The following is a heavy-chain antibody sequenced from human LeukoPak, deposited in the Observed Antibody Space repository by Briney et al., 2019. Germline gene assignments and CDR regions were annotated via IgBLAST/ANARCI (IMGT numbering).Heavy chain of an antibody. V-gene: IGHV5-51*01. CDR2: IYPGDSDT. CDR3: ARHPYHYYYYMDV. J-gene: IGHJ6*03. CDR1: GYSFTNYW. Sequence: GESLQISCKGSGYSFTNYWIGWVRQMPGKGLEWMGIIYPGDSDTRYSPSFQGQVTISADKSIYAAYLQWSSLKASDTAMYYCARHPYHYYYYMDVWGKGTTVTVSS.